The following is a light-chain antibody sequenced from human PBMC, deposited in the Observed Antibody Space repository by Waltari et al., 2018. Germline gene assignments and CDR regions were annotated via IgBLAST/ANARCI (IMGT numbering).Light chain of an antibody. Sequence: DIVMTQSPLSLPVTPGESASISCRSSQSLLHSNGYNYLDWYVQKPGQSPQLLIYLGSNRASGVPDRFSGSGSGTDFTLKITRVEAEDVGVYYCMQALQTPLVTFGGGTKVEIK. CDR3: MQALQTPLVT. J-gene: IGKJ4*01. V-gene: IGKV2-28*01. CDR1: QSLLHSNGYNY. CDR2: LGS.